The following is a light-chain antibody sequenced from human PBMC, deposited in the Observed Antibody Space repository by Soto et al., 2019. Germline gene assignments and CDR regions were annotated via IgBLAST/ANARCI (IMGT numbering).Light chain of an antibody. CDR1: SSDVGGYNY. CDR3: CSYAGRYTYV. J-gene: IGLJ1*01. CDR2: DVS. V-gene: IGLV2-11*01. Sequence: QSALTQPRSVSGSPGQSVTISCTGASSDVGGYNYVSWYQQHPGKAPKLMIYDVSKRPSGVPDRFSGSKSGNTASLTISGLQTEDEADYYCCSYAGRYTYVFRT.